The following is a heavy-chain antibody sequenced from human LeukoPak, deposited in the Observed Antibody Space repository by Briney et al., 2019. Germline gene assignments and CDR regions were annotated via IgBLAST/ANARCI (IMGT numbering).Heavy chain of an antibody. CDR2: INTNSRGP. CDR1: GYTVTGYY. D-gene: IGHD5-18*01. CDR3: ARADGYSYVYGGNNWFDP. Sequence: GASVKVSCKASGYTVTGYYMHWVRQDPRQRLERMGWINTNSRGPNYAQKFQGRVTITRDTSISRAYMERSRLRSDDTAVYYCARADGYSYVYGGNNWFDPWGQGTLVTVSS. J-gene: IGHJ5*02. V-gene: IGHV1-2*02.